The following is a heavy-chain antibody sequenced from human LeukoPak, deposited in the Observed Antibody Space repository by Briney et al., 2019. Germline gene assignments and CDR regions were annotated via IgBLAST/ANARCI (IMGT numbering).Heavy chain of an antibody. V-gene: IGHV3-74*01. Sequence: EGSLRLSCAASGFTFSNYWMHWVRQAPGKGLVYVSRINSDGSSANYADSVQGRFTISRDNAKNTLYLEMNSLRADDTAVYYCARPVTGTYAPLEYWGQGTLVTVSS. J-gene: IGHJ4*02. CDR1: GFTFSNYW. CDR3: ARPVTGTYAPLEY. CDR2: INSDGSSA. D-gene: IGHD1-1*01.